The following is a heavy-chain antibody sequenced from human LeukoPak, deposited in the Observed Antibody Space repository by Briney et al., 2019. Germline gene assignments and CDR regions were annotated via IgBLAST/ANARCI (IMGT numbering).Heavy chain of an antibody. D-gene: IGHD7-27*01. CDR3: AKGPNWGDHWYFDL. CDR2: ISGSGCST. CDR1: GFTFSSYA. Sequence: GGSLRLSCAASGFTFSSYAMSWVGQAPGKGVEGVSAISGSGCSTYYADSVKGRFTISRDNSKNTLYLQMNSLRAEDTAVYYCAKGPNWGDHWYFDLWGRGTLVTVSS. J-gene: IGHJ2*01. V-gene: IGHV3-23*01.